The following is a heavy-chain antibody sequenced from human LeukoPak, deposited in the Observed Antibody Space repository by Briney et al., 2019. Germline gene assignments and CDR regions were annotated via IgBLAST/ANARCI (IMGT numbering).Heavy chain of an antibody. CDR2: IYYSGST. Sequence: SSETLSLTCTVSGGSISSYYWSWIRQPPGKGLEWIGYIYYSGSTNYNPSLKSRVTISVDTSKNQFSLKLSSVTAADTAVYYCARLPGVIWFGELPDAFDIWGQGTMVTVSS. CDR3: ARLPGVIWFGELPDAFDI. J-gene: IGHJ3*02. V-gene: IGHV4-59*08. D-gene: IGHD3-10*01. CDR1: GGSISSYY.